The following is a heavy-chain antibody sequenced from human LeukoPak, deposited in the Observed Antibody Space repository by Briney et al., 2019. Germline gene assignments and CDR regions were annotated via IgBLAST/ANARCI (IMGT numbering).Heavy chain of an antibody. V-gene: IGHV1-69*04. CDR2: IIPILGIA. CDR3: ARVSSGGRSSGYDGDY. CDR1: GGTFSSYA. D-gene: IGHD5-12*01. J-gene: IGHJ4*02. Sequence: EASAKVSCKASGGTFSSYAISWVRQAPGQGLEWMGRIIPILGIANYAQKFQGRVTITADKSTSTAYMELSSLRSEDTAVYYCARVSSGGRSSGYDGDYWGPGTLVTVSS.